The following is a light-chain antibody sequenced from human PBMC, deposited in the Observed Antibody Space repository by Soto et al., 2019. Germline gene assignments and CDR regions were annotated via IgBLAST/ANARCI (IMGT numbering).Light chain of an antibody. CDR3: QQSYSTPRT. Sequence: DIVMTQSPDSLAVSLGERATINCKSSQSVLYSSNKKNYLAWYQQKSGQSPKVLIYWASTRESGVPDRFSGSGSGTDFTLTISSLQAEAAAVYYCQQSYSTPRTFGQGTKVEIK. CDR2: WAS. J-gene: IGKJ1*01. V-gene: IGKV4-1*01. CDR1: QSVLYSSNKKNY.